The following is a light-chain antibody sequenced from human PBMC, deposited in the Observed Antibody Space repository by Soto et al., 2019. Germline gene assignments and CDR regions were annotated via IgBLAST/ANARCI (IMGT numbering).Light chain of an antibody. CDR2: AAS. V-gene: IGKV1-8*01. Sequence: AIGMTQSPSSLSASTGDRVTITCRASQGISSYLAWYQQKPGKAPKLLIYAASTLQSGVPSRFSGSGSGTDFTLTISCLQSEDFATYYCQQYYSYPPTCGQGTRLEIK. CDR3: QQYYSYPPT. CDR1: QGISSY. J-gene: IGKJ5*01.